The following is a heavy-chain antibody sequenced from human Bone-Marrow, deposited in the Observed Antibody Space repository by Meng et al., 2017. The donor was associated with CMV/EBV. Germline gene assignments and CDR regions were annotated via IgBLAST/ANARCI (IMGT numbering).Heavy chain of an antibody. CDR3: ASNTWTD. D-gene: IGHD3/OR15-3a*01. CDR2: INWNGGRT. V-gene: IGHV3-20*04. CDR1: EFTLDEYD. Sequence: GGSLRLSCAAPEFTLDEYDMSWVRQAPGKGLEWVSGINWNGGRTDYADSVKGRFTISRDNAKNSLYLQMNSLRAEDTAVYYCASNTWTDWGQGTLVTVSS. J-gene: IGHJ4*02.